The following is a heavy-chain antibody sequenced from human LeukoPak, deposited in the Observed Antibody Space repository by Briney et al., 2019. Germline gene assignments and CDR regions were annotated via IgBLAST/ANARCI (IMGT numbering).Heavy chain of an antibody. J-gene: IGHJ4*02. Sequence: PSETLTLTCIVSGGSISSYYWNWFRQPPGKGLEWIGYIYYSGTTNYNPSLKSRVTISLDTSENQFSLKLSSLTAADTAVYYCARAVGASKFYFDYWGQGTLVTVSS. CDR2: IYYSGTT. CDR1: GGSISSYY. CDR3: ARAVGASKFYFDY. D-gene: IGHD1-26*01. V-gene: IGHV4-59*01.